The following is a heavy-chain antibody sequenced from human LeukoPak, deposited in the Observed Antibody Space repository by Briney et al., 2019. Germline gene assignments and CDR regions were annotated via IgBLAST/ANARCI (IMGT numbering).Heavy chain of an antibody. Sequence: PSETLSLTCTVSGGSVNSGSYYWNWIRQPPGKGLEWIGYIYSSGSTNYNPSLKSRVTLSVDTSKNQFSPKLSSVTAADTAVYYCARYRRSLGYGMDVWGQGTTVTVSS. V-gene: IGHV4-61*01. CDR2: IYSSGST. J-gene: IGHJ6*02. CDR3: ARYRRSLGYGMDV. D-gene: IGHD1-26*01. CDR1: GGSVNSGSYY.